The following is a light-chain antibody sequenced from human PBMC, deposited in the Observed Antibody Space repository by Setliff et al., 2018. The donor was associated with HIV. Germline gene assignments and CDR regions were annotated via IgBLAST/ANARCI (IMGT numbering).Light chain of an antibody. CDR3: TSYTGGNTRV. CDR2: NVN. V-gene: IGLV2-14*03. J-gene: IGLJ1*01. CDR1: SNDIGGYNY. Sequence: LTQPASVSGSPGQTITTSCTGTSNDIGGYNYVSWYQQHPGEAPKLIIYNVNNRPSGVSSRFSGSKSGNTASLSISELRAEDETDYYCTSYTGGNTRVFGTGTKVTVL.